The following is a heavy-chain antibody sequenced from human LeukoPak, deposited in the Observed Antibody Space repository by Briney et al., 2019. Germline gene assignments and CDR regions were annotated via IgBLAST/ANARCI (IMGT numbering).Heavy chain of an antibody. CDR1: GGSISSYY. V-gene: IGHV4-4*07. CDR2: IYTSGST. CDR3: ARVGGDPHERTIGFDY. Sequence: PSETLSLTCTVSGGSISSYYWSWTRQPAGKGLEWIGRIYTSGSTNYNPSLKSRVTMSVDTSKNQFSLKLSSVTAADTAVYYCARVGGDPHERTIGFDYWGQGTLVTVSS. J-gene: IGHJ4*02. D-gene: IGHD1-1*01.